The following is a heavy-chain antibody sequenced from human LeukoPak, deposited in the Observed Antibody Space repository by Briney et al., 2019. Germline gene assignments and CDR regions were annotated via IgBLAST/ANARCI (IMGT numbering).Heavy chain of an antibody. V-gene: IGHV3-23*01. CDR1: GFTFTTYA. CDR2: IGGGGVRT. J-gene: IGHJ4*02. CDR3: AKASRQGAVASPLDY. Sequence: GGSLRLSCAASGFTFTTYAMSWVRQAPGKGLEWVSAIGGGGVRTYYADSVKGRFTISRDDSKDTLFLQMNSLRAEDTAVYYCAKASRQGAVASPLDYWGQGTLVTVSS. D-gene: IGHD4-23*01.